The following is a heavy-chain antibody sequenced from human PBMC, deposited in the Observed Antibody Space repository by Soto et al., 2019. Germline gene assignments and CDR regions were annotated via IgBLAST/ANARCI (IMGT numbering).Heavy chain of an antibody. CDR3: APNWNLDY. V-gene: IGHV3-15*01. CDR2: IKNKMEGGTT. Sequence: EVQLVESGGGLVKPGGSLRLSCAASGFTLSNAWVSWVRQAPGKGLEWVGRIKNKMEGGTTDYAAPVKGRFTISRDDSKNMLYLQMNSLITDDTAVYYCAPNWNLDYWGQGTLVNVSS. J-gene: IGHJ4*02. D-gene: IGHD2-8*01. CDR1: GFTLSNAW.